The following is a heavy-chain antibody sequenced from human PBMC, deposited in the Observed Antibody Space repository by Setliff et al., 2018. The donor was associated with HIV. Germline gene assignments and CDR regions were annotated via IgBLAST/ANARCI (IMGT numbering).Heavy chain of an antibody. CDR1: GYTFRGYY. J-gene: IGHJ4*02. CDR3: VREFSWSAFYFDS. CDR2: INPNSGDT. Sequence: GASVKVSCKASGYTFRGYYMHWVRQAPGQGLEWMGRINPNSGDTNYAQKFQGRVTMTRDTSISTAYVELSRLRSDDTAVYYCVREFSWSAFYFDSWGQGTLVTVSS. V-gene: IGHV1-2*06. D-gene: IGHD2-8*02.